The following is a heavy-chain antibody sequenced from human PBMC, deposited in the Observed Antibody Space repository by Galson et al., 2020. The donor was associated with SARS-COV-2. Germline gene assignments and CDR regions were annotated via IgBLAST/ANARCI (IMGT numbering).Heavy chain of an antibody. J-gene: IGHJ2*01. V-gene: IGHV4-38-2*02. Sequence: SETLSLTCTVSGYSVSITNYWGWVRQPPGRGLEWIGSVYPSGTTYYNPSLKSRVTISVDTSKNQFSLRLDSVTAADTALYYCARQGVNMIVLVTVPGWYFDLWGRGTLVTVSS. D-gene: IGHD3-22*01. CDR3: ARQGVNMIVLVTVPGWYFDL. CDR1: GYSVSITNY. CDR2: VYPSGTT.